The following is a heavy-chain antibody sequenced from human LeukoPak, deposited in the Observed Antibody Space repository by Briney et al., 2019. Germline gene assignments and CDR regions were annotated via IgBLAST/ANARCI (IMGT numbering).Heavy chain of an antibody. CDR3: ARVLNYDILTGQGSFDY. Sequence: SETLSLTCTVSGGSISSYYWSWIRQPAGKGLEWIGRIYTSGSTNYNPSLKSRVTISVDKSKNQFSLKLSSVTAADTAVYYCARVLNYDILTGQGSFDYWGQGTLVTVSS. CDR2: IYTSGST. V-gene: IGHV4-4*07. CDR1: GGSISSYY. D-gene: IGHD3-9*01. J-gene: IGHJ4*02.